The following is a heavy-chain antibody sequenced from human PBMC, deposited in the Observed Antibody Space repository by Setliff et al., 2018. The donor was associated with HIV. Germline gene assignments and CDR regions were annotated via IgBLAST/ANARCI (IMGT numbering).Heavy chain of an antibody. Sequence: PSETLSLTCTVSGGSINTDYWSWIRQPAGKGLEFLGRISATGTINCNPSLRSRLTLSVDTPNNQFSLKLTSVTAADTAIYFCARQERYCTSADCYRYFNYWGQGTLVTVSS. V-gene: IGHV4-4*07. CDR2: ISATGTI. CDR3: ARQERYCTSADCYRYFNY. CDR1: GGSINTDY. D-gene: IGHD2-2*02. J-gene: IGHJ4*02.